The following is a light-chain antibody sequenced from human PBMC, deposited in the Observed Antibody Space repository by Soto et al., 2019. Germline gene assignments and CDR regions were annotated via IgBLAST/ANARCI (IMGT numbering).Light chain of an antibody. CDR2: AAS. Sequence: DIQMTQSPSSLSASVGDRVTITCRASQSIRSYLNWYQQKPGKAPKLRIYAASSLQSGFPSRFSGSGSGTDFTLTISSLQPEDFATYYFQQSYSTQFTFGPGTKVDI. CDR3: QQSYSTQFT. V-gene: IGKV1-39*01. J-gene: IGKJ3*01. CDR1: QSIRSY.